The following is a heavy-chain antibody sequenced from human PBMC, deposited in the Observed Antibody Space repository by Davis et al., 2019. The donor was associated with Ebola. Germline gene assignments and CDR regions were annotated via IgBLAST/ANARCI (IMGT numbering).Heavy chain of an antibody. Sequence: MPSETLSLTCAVSGGSIRSTNWWSWVRQPPGKGLEWIGEIHHSGSTNYNPSLKSRVTISVDKSKNQFSLKLSSVTAADTAVYYCARPGSGYPDAFDIWGQGTMVTVSS. V-gene: IGHV4-4*02. CDR1: GGSIRSTNW. CDR3: ARPGSGYPDAFDI. D-gene: IGHD3-22*01. J-gene: IGHJ3*02. CDR2: IHHSGST.